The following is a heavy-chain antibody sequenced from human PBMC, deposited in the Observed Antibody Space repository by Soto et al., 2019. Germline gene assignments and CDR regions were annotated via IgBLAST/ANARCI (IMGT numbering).Heavy chain of an antibody. CDR3: AAGPSRDRIAVAGTRYFDH. CDR1: GYTFTSYY. V-gene: IGHV1-46*01. Sequence: ASVKVSCKASGYTFTSYYMHWVRQAPGQGLERMGIINPSGGSTSYAQKFQGRVTMTRDTSTSTVYMELCSLISDDAAVYYCAAGPSRDRIAVAGTRYFDHWGQGTLVTVSS. J-gene: IGHJ4*02. D-gene: IGHD6-19*01. CDR2: INPSGGST.